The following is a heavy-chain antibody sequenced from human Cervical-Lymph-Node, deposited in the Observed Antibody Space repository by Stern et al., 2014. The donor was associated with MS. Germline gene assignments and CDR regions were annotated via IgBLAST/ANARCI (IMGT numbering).Heavy chain of an antibody. D-gene: IGHD7-27*01. J-gene: IGHJ2*01. CDR3: ARGPINWALHYYWYFDL. CDR2: IIPIFGTA. Sequence: VQLVQSGAEVKKPGSSVKVSCKASGGTFSSYAISWVRQAPGQGLEWMGGIIPIFGTANYAQKFQGRVTITADESTSTAYMELSSLRSEDTAVYYCARGPINWALHYYWYFDLWGRGTLVTVSS. V-gene: IGHV1-69*01. CDR1: GGTFSSYA.